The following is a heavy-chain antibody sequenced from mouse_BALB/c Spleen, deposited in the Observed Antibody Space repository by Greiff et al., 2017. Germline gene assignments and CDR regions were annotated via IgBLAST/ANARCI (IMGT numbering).Heavy chain of an antibody. J-gene: IGHJ4*01. CDR3: TRRYGNPYYAMDY. CDR1: GFTFSNYW. V-gene: IGHV6-6*02. Sequence: EVKLMESGGGLVQPGGSMKLSCVASGFTFSNYWMNWVRQSPEKGLEWVAEIRLKSNNYATHYAESVKGRFTISRDDSKSSVYLQMNNLRAEDTGIYYCTRRYGNPYYAMDYWGQGTSVTVSS. CDR2: IRLKSNNYAT. D-gene: IGHD2-10*02.